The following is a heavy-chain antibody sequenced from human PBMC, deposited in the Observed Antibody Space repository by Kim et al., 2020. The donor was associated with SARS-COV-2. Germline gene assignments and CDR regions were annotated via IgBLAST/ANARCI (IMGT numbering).Heavy chain of an antibody. D-gene: IGHD3-3*01. V-gene: IGHV3-23*01. Sequence: GGSLRLSCAASGFTFSSYAMSWVRQAPGKGLEWVSAISGSGGSTYYADSVKGRFTISRDNSKNTLYLQMNSLRAEDTAVYYCAKDGGLRFLEWIQSLLYYDMDVWGQGTTVTVSS. CDR2: ISGSGGST. CDR1: GFTFSSYA. J-gene: IGHJ6*02. CDR3: AKDGGLRFLEWIQSLLYYDMDV.